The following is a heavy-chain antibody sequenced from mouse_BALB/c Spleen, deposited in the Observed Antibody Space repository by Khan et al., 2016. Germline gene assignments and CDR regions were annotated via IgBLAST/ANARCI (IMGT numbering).Heavy chain of an antibody. Sequence: EVELVESGGDLVKPGGSLKLSCAASGFTFSSYGMSWVRQTPDKRLEWVATISSGGSYTYYPDSVKGRFTISRDNAKNTLYLQMSSLKSEDTAMYYCARLRIYDGYYYCDYWGQGTTRTVSS. D-gene: IGHD2-3*01. J-gene: IGHJ2*01. CDR2: ISSGGSYT. CDR3: ARLRIYDGYYYCDY. V-gene: IGHV5-6*01. CDR1: GFTFSSYG.